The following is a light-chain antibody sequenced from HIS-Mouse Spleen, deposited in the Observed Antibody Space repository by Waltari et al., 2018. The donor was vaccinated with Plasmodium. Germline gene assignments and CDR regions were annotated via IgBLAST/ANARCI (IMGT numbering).Light chain of an antibody. CDR2: GAS. V-gene: IGKV3-15*01. J-gene: IGKJ3*01. Sequence: EIVMTQSPATLSVYPGERATLSCRASQSVSSNLAWYQQKPGQAPWLRIYGASTRATGIPARFRGSGSGTEFTLTISSLQSEDFAVYYCQQYNNWSFTFGPGTKVDIK. CDR3: QQYNNWSFT. CDR1: QSVSSN.